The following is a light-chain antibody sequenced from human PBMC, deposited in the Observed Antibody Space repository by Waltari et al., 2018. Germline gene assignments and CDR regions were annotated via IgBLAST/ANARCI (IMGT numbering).Light chain of an antibody. Sequence: QSALTQPPSASGSPGQSVTIPRTGTSSAVGGSNYVSWSQQHPGKAPKLMIFEVNKRPSGVPDRFSGARSGNTASLTVSGLQAEDEADYYCISYAGSNNFGVFGGGTKLTVL. V-gene: IGLV2-8*01. CDR1: SSAVGGSNY. J-gene: IGLJ2*01. CDR2: EVN. CDR3: ISYAGSNNFGV.